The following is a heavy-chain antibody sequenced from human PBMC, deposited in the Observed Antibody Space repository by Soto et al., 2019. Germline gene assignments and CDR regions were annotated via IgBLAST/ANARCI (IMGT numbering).Heavy chain of an antibody. Sequence: QVQLVQSGAEVKKPGSSVKVSCKGSGGFNSYSISWVRQAPGQGPEWMGGFIPIFATPTYAQKFQGRVTITADKSTSTAYMELSRLTSEDTAVYYCARGGPVIIPAATNWFDPWGQGTLVSVSS. CDR2: FIPIFATP. CDR3: ARGGPVIIPAATNWFDP. D-gene: IGHD2-2*01. J-gene: IGHJ5*02. CDR1: GGFNSYS. V-gene: IGHV1-69*06.